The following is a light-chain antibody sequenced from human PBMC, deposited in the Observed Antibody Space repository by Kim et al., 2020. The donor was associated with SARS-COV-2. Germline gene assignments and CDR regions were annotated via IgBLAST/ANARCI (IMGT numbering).Light chain of an antibody. V-gene: IGKV3-20*01. CDR1: QTVGGDY. Sequence: TPGESATLTGWASQTVGGDYLVWYQERAGQPPRLLFYETSTRVTGIPNRFGGRGYGTNFTLTIGRLEPEDSAIYNCQQYASLPRTYGQRTKVDIK. CDR3: QQYASLPRT. J-gene: IGKJ1*01. CDR2: ETS.